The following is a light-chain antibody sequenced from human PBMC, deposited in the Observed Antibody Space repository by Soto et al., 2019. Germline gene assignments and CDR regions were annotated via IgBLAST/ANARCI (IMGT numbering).Light chain of an antibody. J-gene: IGKJ4*01. CDR3: QQYIRWPLT. CDR1: QSVSSN. Sequence: VLTQSPATVSLYTGERATLSCRASQSVSSNLAWYQQKPGQAPSLLIYGASTRATGTPARFSGSGSGTEFTLTISSLQSEDFAVYYCQQYIRWPLTFGGGTKVDI. V-gene: IGKV3-15*01. CDR2: GAS.